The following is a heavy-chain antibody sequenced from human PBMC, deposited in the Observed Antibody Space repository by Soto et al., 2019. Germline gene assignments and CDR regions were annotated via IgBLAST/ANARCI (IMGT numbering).Heavy chain of an antibody. CDR2: INAGNGNT. V-gene: IGHV1-3*01. CDR1: GYTFTSYA. J-gene: IGHJ4*02. D-gene: IGHD3-16*01. Sequence: QVQLVQSGAEVKKPGASVKVSCKASGYTFTSYAMHWVRQAPGQRLEWMGWINAGNGNTKYSQKFQGRVTITRDTSASTAYMELSRLRSEDTAVYYCARADYDYVWGSYSFDYWGQGTLVTVSS. CDR3: ARADYDYVWGSYSFDY.